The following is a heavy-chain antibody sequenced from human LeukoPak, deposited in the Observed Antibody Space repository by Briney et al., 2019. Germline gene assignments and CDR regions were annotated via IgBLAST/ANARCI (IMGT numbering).Heavy chain of an antibody. V-gene: IGHV3-7*01. CDR2: INQDGSEK. Sequence: GGSLRLSCAAPGFTFSYYWMSWVRQAPGRGLEWVANINQDGSEKHYVDSVKGRFTISTDNAKNPLYLQMNSLRAEDTAVYYCAREECFGSRCYSSNPTWYFYYMDVWGKGTTVTVSS. J-gene: IGHJ6*03. CDR3: AREECFGSRCYSSNPTWYFYYMDV. CDR1: GFTFSYYW. D-gene: IGHD2-15*01.